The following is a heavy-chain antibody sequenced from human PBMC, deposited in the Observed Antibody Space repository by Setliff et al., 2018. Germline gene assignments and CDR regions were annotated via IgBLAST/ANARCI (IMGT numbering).Heavy chain of an antibody. J-gene: IGHJ4*02. Sequence: PSETLSLTCTVSSASITNINYYWGLIRQPPGKGLEWIGSIFDSGRTFYNPSLKSRVTISVDTSKYQFSLTLSSVTAADTAVYYCARLPNYVWGSPVDYWGQGTLVTVSS. CDR2: IFDSGRT. V-gene: IGHV4-39*01. D-gene: IGHD3-16*01. CDR3: ARLPNYVWGSPVDY. CDR1: SASITNINYY.